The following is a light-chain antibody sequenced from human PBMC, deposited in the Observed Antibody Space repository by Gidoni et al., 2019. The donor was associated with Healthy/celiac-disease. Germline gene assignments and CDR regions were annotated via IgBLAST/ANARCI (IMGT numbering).Light chain of an antibody. CDR2: LGS. CDR1: QSLLHSNGYDY. V-gene: IGKV2-28*01. Sequence: DIVMTQSPLSLPVTPGEPASITCRSSQSLLHSNGYDYLDWYLQKPGQSPQLLIDLGSSRASGVPGRCSGSGSGTDFTLKISRVEAEDVGVYYCMQALQTPTFGGGTKVEIK. CDR3: MQALQTPT. J-gene: IGKJ4*01.